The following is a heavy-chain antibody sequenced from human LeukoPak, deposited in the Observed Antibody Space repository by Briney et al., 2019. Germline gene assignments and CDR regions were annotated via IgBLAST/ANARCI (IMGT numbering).Heavy chain of an antibody. CDR3: ARVAGGDLIDY. V-gene: IGHV4-39*07. D-gene: IGHD2-21*01. J-gene: IGHJ4*02. Sequence: SETLSLTCTVSGGSVTSNGYYWNWIRQPPGKGLEWIGEINHSGSTNYNPSLKSRVTISVDTSKNQFSLKLSSVTAADTAVYYCARVAGGDLIDYWGQGTLVTVSS. CDR2: INHSGST. CDR1: GGSVTSNGYY.